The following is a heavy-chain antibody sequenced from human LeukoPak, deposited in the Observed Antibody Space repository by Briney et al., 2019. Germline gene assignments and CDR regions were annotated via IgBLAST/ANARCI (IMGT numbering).Heavy chain of an antibody. J-gene: IGHJ5*02. Sequence: PGGSLRLSCAASGFTFSDYYMSWIRQAPGKGLEWVSYISSSGSTIYYADSVKGRLTISRDNAKNSLYLQMNSLRAEDTAVYYCARDGGYCSSTSCYGGWFDPWGQGTLVTVSS. CDR1: GFTFSDYY. CDR3: ARDGGYCSSTSCYGGWFDP. V-gene: IGHV3-11*01. CDR2: ISSSGSTI. D-gene: IGHD2-2*01.